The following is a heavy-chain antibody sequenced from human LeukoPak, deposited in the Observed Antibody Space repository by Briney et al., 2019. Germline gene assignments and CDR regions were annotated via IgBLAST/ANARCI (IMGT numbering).Heavy chain of an antibody. V-gene: IGHV4-39*01. J-gene: IGHJ4*02. CDR2: ICKSPST. D-gene: IGHD1-26*01. CDR3: ARHGAQLLYYFDY. CDR1: GDSISNTDYY. Sequence: PSGTLSLTCTVSGDSISNTDYYWGWIRQPPGKGLEYIGMICKSPSTHCSPSLKSRLTISVDASKNEFSLKLTPVTAADTAVYYCARHGAQLLYYFDYWGQGSLGTVSS.